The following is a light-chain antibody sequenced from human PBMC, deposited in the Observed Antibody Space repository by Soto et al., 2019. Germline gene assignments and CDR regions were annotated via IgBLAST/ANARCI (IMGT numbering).Light chain of an antibody. CDR2: GAS. CDR1: QSVSGSY. Sequence: IVLTQSPVTLSLSPGEGATLSCRASQSVSGSYLAWYQQKPGQAPRLLIYGASSRATGIPDRFSGSGSGTDFTLSISRLAPEDFAVYYCHQYATFPFTFGPGTKVDIK. V-gene: IGKV3-20*01. CDR3: HQYATFPFT. J-gene: IGKJ3*01.